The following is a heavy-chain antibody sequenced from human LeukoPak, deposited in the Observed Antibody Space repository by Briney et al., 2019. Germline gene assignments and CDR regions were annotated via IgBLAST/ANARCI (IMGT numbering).Heavy chain of an antibody. Sequence: PGGSLRLSCAASGFTFSSYSMNWVRQAPGKGLEWVSSISSSSSYIYYADSVKGRFTISRDNAKNSLYLQMNSLRAEDTAVYYCASRYDFWSGPPDDYWGQGTLVTVSS. D-gene: IGHD3-3*01. V-gene: IGHV3-21*04. CDR1: GFTFSSYS. CDR2: ISSSSSYI. J-gene: IGHJ4*02. CDR3: ASRYDFWSGPPDDY.